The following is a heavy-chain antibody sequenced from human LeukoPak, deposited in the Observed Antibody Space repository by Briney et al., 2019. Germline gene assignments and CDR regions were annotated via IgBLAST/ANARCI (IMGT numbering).Heavy chain of an antibody. Sequence: PGGSLRLSCAASGFTFSSYSINWVRQAPGKGLEWVSYISSSGSTIYHADSVKGRLTISRDNAKNSLYLQMNSLKTEDTAVYYCTRFGPTRLDAFDIWGQGTMVTVSS. CDR3: TRFGPTRLDAFDI. V-gene: IGHV3-48*01. D-gene: IGHD3/OR15-3a*01. CDR1: GFTFSSYS. CDR2: ISSSGSTI. J-gene: IGHJ3*02.